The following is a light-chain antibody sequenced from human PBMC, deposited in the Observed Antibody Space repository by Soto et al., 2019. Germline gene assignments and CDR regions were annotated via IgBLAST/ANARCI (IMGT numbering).Light chain of an antibody. Sequence: IQMTQYPSSLSASVGDSVTIVCRASQDIRSDLAWYQQKPGKAPKLLIYAASSLQSGVPSRFSGSGSGTDFTLTISRLQPEDFASYYCLQDYNYLTFGGGTKVDIK. CDR3: LQDYNYLT. CDR2: AAS. J-gene: IGKJ4*01. CDR1: QDIRSD. V-gene: IGKV1-6*01.